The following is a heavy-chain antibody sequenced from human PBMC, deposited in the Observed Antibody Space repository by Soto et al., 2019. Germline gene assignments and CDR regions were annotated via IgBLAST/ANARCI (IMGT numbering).Heavy chain of an antibody. CDR1: GGSISSYY. V-gene: IGHV4-59*01. CDR3: ARAPTMVRGVIIFDY. D-gene: IGHD3-10*01. J-gene: IGHJ4*02. Sequence: SETLSLTCTVSGGSISSYYWSWIRQPPGKGLEWIGYIYYSGSTNYNPSLKSRVTISVDTSKNQFSLKLSSVTAADTAVYYCARAPTMVRGVIIFDYWGQGTLVTVSS. CDR2: IYYSGST.